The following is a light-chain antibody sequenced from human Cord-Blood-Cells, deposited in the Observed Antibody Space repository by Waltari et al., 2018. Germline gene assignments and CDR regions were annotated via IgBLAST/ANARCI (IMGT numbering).Light chain of an antibody. CDR2: EDN. CDR1: SGSIASNY. V-gene: IGLV6-57*01. Sequence: NFMLTQPHSVSESPGKTVTISCTRCSGSIASNYVQWYQQRPGSSPTTVIYEDNQRPSGVPDRFSGSIDSSSNSASLTISGLKTEDEADYYCQSYDSSNLWVFGGGTKLTVL. J-gene: IGLJ3*02. CDR3: QSYDSSNLWV.